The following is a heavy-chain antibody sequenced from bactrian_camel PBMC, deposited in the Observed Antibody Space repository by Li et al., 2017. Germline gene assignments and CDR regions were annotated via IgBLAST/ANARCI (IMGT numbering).Heavy chain of an antibody. V-gene: IGHV3S55*01. D-gene: IGHD1*01. CDR1: VDNYGRYC. J-gene: IGHJ4*01. Sequence: HVQLVESGGGSAQAGGSLRLSCTVSVDNYGRYCMGWIRQVLGGEREEVAVIDSDGVTDYGDSLKGRFTISHDRATRMLYLQMDSVKSEDTATYYCAAETSSYQCSEAVRARSVSMGTWGRGTQVTVS. CDR3: AAETSSYQCSEAVRARSVSMGT. CDR2: IDSDGVT.